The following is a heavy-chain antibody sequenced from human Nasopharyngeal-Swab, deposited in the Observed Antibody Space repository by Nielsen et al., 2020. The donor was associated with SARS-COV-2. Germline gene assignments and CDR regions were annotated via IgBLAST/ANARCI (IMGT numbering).Heavy chain of an antibody. CDR1: GYTFTGYY. CDR3: ARGWYCSGGSCSPSPFDY. V-gene: IGHV1-2*04. J-gene: IGHJ4*02. Sequence: ASVKVSCKASGYTFTGYYMHWVRQAPGQGLEWMGWINPNSGGTNYAQKFQGWVTMTRDTSISTVYMELSRLRSDDTAVYYCARGWYCSGGSCSPSPFDYWGQGTLVTVSS. CDR2: INPNSGGT. D-gene: IGHD2-15*01.